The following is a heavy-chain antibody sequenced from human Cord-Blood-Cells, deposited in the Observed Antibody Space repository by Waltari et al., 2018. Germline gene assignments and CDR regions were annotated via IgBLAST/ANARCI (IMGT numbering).Heavy chain of an antibody. CDR1: GGSFSGYY. D-gene: IGHD5-18*01. Sequence: QVQLQQWGAGLLKPSETLSLTCAVYGGSFSGYYWSWIRQPPGKGLEWIGEIKHRGSTNDNPSLRSRVTISVDTSKNQFARKLCSVTAADTAVYYCARGLGGYSYGYFDYWGQGTLVTVSS. CDR3: ARGLGGYSYGYFDY. J-gene: IGHJ4*02. CDR2: IKHRGST. V-gene: IGHV4-34*01.